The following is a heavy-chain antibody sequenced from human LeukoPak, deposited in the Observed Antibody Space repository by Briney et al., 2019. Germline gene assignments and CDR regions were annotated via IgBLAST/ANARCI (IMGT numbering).Heavy chain of an antibody. V-gene: IGHV3-7*01. CDR3: ARDWGSSWYEGVSDY. CDR1: GFTFSDSW. D-gene: IGHD6-13*01. J-gene: IGHJ4*02. Sequence: GGSLRLSCGASGFTFSDSWMSWVRQAPGKGLEWVANIKQDGSEKYYVDSVKGRFTISRDNAKNSLYLQMNSLRAEDTAVYYCARDWGSSWYEGVSDYWGQGTLVTVSS. CDR2: IKQDGSEK.